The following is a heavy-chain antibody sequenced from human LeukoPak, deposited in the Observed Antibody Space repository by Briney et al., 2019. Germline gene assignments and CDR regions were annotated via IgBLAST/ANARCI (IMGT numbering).Heavy chain of an antibody. CDR1: GGSISSYY. D-gene: IGHD3-9*01. CDR3: ARHSMGYYDILTGYPPGYFDY. J-gene: IGHJ4*02. Sequence: PSETLSLTCTVSGGSISSYYWSWIRQPPGKGLEWIAYIYYSGSTNYNPSLKSRVTISVDTSKNQFSLKLSSVTAADTAVYYCARHSMGYYDILTGYPPGYFDYWGQGTLVTVSS. V-gene: IGHV4-59*08. CDR2: IYYSGST.